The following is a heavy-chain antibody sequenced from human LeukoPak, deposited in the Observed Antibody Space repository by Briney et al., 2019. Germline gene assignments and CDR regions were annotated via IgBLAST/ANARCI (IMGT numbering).Heavy chain of an antibody. CDR3: ARDKYYYGSGSYFYYYYYYMDV. V-gene: IGHV1-2*02. D-gene: IGHD3-10*01. CDR1: GYTFTGYY. J-gene: IGHJ6*03. CDR2: INPNSGGT. Sequence: ASVKVSCKASGYTFTGYYMYWVRQAPGQGLEWRGWINPNSGGTNSAQKFQGRVTMTRDTSISTAYMGLRWLRSGDTAVYYCARDKYYYGSGSYFYYYYYYMDVGGKGTTVTVSS.